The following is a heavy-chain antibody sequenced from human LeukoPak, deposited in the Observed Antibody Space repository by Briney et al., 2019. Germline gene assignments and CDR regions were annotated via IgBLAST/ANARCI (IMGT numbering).Heavy chain of an antibody. CDR1: GFTFSSYS. D-gene: IGHD6-13*01. Sequence: PGGSLRLSCAASGFTFSSYSMNWVRQAPGKGLEWVSSISSSSSYIYYADSVKGRFTISRDNAKNSLYLQMNSLRAEDTAVYYCARDYGSAAGTLGMDYWGQGTLVTVSS. J-gene: IGHJ4*02. CDR2: ISSSSSYI. V-gene: IGHV3-21*01. CDR3: ARDYGSAAGTLGMDY.